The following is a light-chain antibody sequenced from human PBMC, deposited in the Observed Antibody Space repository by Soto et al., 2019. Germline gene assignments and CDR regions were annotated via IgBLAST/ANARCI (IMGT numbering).Light chain of an antibody. CDR3: QQYGSSPPYT. CDR1: QSVSNNY. V-gene: IGKV3-20*01. J-gene: IGKJ2*01. Sequence: EVVLTQSPGTLSLSPGERATLSCRASQSVSNNYFAWYQQKPGQAPRLLIFGSSDTATGTPDRFSGSGSGIALTLTISSLEPEDFAVYYCQQYGSSPPYTFGQGTKLEIK. CDR2: GSS.